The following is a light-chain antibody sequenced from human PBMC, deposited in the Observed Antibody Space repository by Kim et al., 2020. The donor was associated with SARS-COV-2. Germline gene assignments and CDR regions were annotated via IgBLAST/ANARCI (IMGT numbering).Light chain of an antibody. Sequence: SGTLSYTGAVSGGGDYNIVSWYQQLPDKAPKVMIYDVNKLPSGVSVRFAGSRAGNTASLTISGLQAEDEADYYCCSSRDIYTLRVFGGGTQLTVL. CDR2: DVN. J-gene: IGLJ3*02. CDR3: CSSRDIYTLRV. V-gene: IGLV2-11*03. CDR1: VSGGGDYNI.